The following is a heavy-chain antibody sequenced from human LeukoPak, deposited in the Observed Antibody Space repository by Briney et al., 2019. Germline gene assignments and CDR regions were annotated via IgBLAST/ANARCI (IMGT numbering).Heavy chain of an antibody. CDR3: AKDPTHYRVWDDYDSTVLSY. D-gene: IGHD3-22*01. J-gene: IGHJ4*02. V-gene: IGHV3-30*02. CDR1: GFTFSDYW. Sequence: GGSLRLSCAASGFTFSDYWMSWVRQAPGKGLEWAAFIRYDGSNKYYADSVKGRFTISRDNSKNTLYLQMNSLRAADTAVYYCAKDPTHYRVWDDYDSTVLSYWGQGTLVTVSS. CDR2: IRYDGSNK.